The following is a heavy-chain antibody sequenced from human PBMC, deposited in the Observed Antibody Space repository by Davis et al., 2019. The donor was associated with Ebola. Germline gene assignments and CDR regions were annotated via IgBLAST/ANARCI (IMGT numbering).Heavy chain of an antibody. CDR2: IRSKAYGGTT. D-gene: IGHD3-10*01. Sequence: GESLKISCAASGFTVSSNYMSWFRQAPGKGLEWVGFIRSKAYGGTTEYAASVKGRFTISRDDSKSIAYLQMNSLKTEDTAVYYCTRGGYGSGSYSDYWGQGTLVTVSS. CDR3: TRGGYGSGSYSDY. CDR1: GFTVSSNY. J-gene: IGHJ4*02. V-gene: IGHV3-49*03.